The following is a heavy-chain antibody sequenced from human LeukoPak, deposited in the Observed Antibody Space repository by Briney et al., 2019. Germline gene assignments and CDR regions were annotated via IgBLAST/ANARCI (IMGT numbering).Heavy chain of an antibody. D-gene: IGHD1-26*01. CDR1: GYTFTRYG. CDR3: ARVVREGWFDP. V-gene: IGHV1-18*01. J-gene: IGHJ5*02. Sequence: ASVKVSCKASGYTFTRYGISWVRQAPGQGLEWMGWISVDNGNTNYAQKFQGRVSTSTDISTNTAYMELMNLRFDDTAVYYCARVVREGWFDPWGEGTLVTVS. CDR2: ISVDNGNT.